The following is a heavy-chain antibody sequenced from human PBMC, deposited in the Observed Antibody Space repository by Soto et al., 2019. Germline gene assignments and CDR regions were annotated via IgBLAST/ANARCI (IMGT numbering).Heavy chain of an antibody. CDR2: ISGSGGST. D-gene: IGHD3-3*01. V-gene: IGHV3-23*01. J-gene: IGHJ5*02. CDR3: AKGVDFWSGYSWFDP. CDR1: GFTFSSYA. Sequence: GGSLRLSCAASGFTFSSYAMSWVRQAPGKGLEWVSAISGSGGSTYYADSVKGRFTISRDNSKNTLYLQMNSLRAEDTAVYYCAKGVDFWSGYSWFDPWGQGTLVTVSS.